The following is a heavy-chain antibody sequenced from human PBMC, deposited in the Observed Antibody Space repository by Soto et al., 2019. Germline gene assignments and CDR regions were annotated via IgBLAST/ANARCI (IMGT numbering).Heavy chain of an antibody. V-gene: IGHV4-39*01. Sequence: PSETLSLTCTVSGGSISSSSYYWGWIRQPPGKGLEWIGSIYYSGSTYYNPSLKSRVTISVDTSKNQFSLKLSSVTAADTAVYYCARMVRGVPPANWFDPWGQGTLVTVSS. J-gene: IGHJ5*02. CDR1: GGSISSSSYY. D-gene: IGHD3-10*01. CDR3: ARMVRGVPPANWFDP. CDR2: IYYSGST.